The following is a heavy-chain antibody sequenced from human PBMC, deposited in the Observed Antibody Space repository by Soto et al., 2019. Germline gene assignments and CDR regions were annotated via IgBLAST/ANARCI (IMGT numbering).Heavy chain of an antibody. CDR3: ASHPPKYYNYYMDV. J-gene: IGHJ6*03. Sequence: CAASGFTFSSYAMSWVRQAPGKGLEWVSAISGSGGSTYYADSVKGRFTISRDNSKNTLYLQMNSLRAEDTAVYYCASHPPKYYNYYMDVWGKGTTVTVSS. V-gene: IGHV3-23*01. CDR2: ISGSGGST. CDR1: GFTFSSYA.